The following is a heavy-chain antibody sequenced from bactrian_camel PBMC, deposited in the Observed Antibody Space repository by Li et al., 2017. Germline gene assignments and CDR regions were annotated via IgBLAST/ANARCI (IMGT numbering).Heavy chain of an antibody. Sequence: DVQLVESGGGLVQPGGSLRLSCAASGFTFSSYDMSRVRQVPEKGLEWVSGFKSGETYYSNAVKGRFTISGDNAKNTLYLQMNTLKVEDTAMYYCTANDKGWYLLGTIWGQGTQVTVS. CDR3: TANDKGWYLLGTI. D-gene: IGHD3*01. V-gene: IGHV3S40*01. CDR2: FKSGET. J-gene: IGHJ4*01. CDR1: GFTFSSYD.